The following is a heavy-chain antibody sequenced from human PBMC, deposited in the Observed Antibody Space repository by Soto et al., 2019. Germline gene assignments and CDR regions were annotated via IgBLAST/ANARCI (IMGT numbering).Heavy chain of an antibody. D-gene: IGHD3-10*01. CDR1: GFTFSRYG. V-gene: IGHV3-33*01. J-gene: IGHJ4*02. CDR3: ARAPPEYYSSGTYEDRPFY. Sequence: QVQLVESGGGVVQPGRSLRLSCAASGFTFSRYGMHWVRQAPGKGLEWVALIWYDGSKTYYDDFVKGRLTIFRDNSENTLYLQMNSLRVEDTAVYYCARAPPEYYSSGTYEDRPFYWGQGTLVTVSS. CDR2: IWYDGSKT.